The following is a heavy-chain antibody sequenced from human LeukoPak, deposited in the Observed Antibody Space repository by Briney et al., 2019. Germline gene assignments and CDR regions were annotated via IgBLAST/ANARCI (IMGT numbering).Heavy chain of an antibody. D-gene: IGHD3-10*01. V-gene: IGHV3-23*01. CDR2: ISGSGSRT. J-gene: IGHJ4*02. CDR3: ATGGFGELLNYFDF. CDR1: RVTFRNYA. Sequence: GGSLRLSCAASRVTFRNYAMSWVRQTPGKGLERVSAISGSGSRTYYADSVRGRFTISRDKSKNTLYLQMNSLRADDTAIYYCATGGFGELLNYFDFWGQGTLVTVSS.